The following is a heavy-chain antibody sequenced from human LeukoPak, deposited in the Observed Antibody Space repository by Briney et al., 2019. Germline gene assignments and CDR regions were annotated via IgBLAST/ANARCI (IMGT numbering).Heavy chain of an antibody. CDR1: GFTFSNFS. J-gene: IGHJ4*02. Sequence: GGSLRLSCAASGFTFSNFSMHWVRQAPGKGLQWVSSISTTSSHVYYADSVMGRFTISRDNAQNSVYLQMNSLRAEDTAVYYCARGCTNGVCLGYWGQGTLVNVSS. D-gene: IGHD2-8*01. CDR3: ARGCTNGVCLGY. V-gene: IGHV3-21*01. CDR2: ISTTSSHV.